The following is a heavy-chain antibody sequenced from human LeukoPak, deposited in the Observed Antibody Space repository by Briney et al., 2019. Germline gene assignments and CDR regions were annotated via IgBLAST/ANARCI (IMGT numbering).Heavy chain of an antibody. Sequence: PGRSLRLSCAASGFTFSSYAMHWVRQAPGKGLEWVAVISYDGSNKYYADSVKGRFTISRDNSKNTLYLQMNSLRAEDTAVYYCAREHSSGWYQGAFDIWGQGTMVTVSS. CDR2: ISYDGSNK. D-gene: IGHD6-19*01. CDR1: GFTFSSYA. V-gene: IGHV3-30-3*01. CDR3: AREHSSGWYQGAFDI. J-gene: IGHJ3*02.